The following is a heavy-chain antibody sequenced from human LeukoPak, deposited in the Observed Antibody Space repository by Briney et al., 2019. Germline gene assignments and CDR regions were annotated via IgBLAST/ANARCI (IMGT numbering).Heavy chain of an antibody. V-gene: IGHV3-48*01. CDR1: GFTFSSHN. CDR3: ARALSYCSSTSCSLYYYYYYMDA. J-gene: IGHJ6*03. D-gene: IGHD2-2*01. Sequence: PGGSLRLSCAASGFTFSSHNMNWVRQAPGKGLEWVSYIRSSSTTIYQADSVKGRFTISRDNAKNSLYLQMNSLRAEDTAVYYCARALSYCSSTSCSLYYYYYYMDAWGKGTTVTVS. CDR2: IRSSSTTI.